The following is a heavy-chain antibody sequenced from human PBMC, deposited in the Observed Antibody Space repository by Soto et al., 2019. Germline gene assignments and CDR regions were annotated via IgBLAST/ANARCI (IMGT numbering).Heavy chain of an antibody. V-gene: IGHV1-3*01. CDR1: GYTFTRNA. Sequence: QVQLVQSGAEVKKPGASVKVSCKASGYTFTRNAIHWVRQAPGQRLEWIGKIDAGNGNTKYSQKFQDRVTITRATPASAAHMELTTLRSDDTSISFCARSDTDYSRFDFWGQGTLVTVSS. CDR2: IDAGNGNT. CDR3: ARSDTDYSRFDF. J-gene: IGHJ4*02. D-gene: IGHD3-9*01.